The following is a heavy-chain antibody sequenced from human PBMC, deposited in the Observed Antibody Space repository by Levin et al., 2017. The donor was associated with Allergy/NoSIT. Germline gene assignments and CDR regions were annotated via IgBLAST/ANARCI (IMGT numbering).Heavy chain of an antibody. CDR2: VYHSGNT. J-gene: IGHJ5*02. Sequence: PSETLSLSCTVSGASINSGSFYWDWIRQPPGKGPEWIGRVYHSGNTYYNPSLKSRVTISVDTSNNQFSLNLTSVTAADTAVYYCARTSSGYGRGWVDPWGQGTLVTVSP. CDR3: ARTSSGYGRGWVDP. D-gene: IGHD3-10*01. V-gene: IGHV4-39*07. CDR1: GASINSGSFY.